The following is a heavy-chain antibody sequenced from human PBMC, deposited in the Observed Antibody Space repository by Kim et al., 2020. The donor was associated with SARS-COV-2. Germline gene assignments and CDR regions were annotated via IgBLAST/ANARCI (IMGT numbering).Heavy chain of an antibody. CDR2: ISAYNGNT. D-gene: IGHD4-17*01. V-gene: IGHV1-18*01. CDR3: ARDDDYGDYLSAFDI. Sequence: ASVKVSCKASGYTFTSYGISWVRQAPGQGLEWMGWISAYNGNTNYAQKLQGRVTMTTDTSTSTAYMELRSLRSDDTAVYYCARDDDYGDYLSAFDIWGQGTMVTVSS. J-gene: IGHJ3*02. CDR1: GYTFTSYG.